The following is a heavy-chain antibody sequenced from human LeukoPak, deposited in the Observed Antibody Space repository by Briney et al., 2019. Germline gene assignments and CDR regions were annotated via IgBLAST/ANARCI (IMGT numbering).Heavy chain of an antibody. CDR1: GFTFSDHY. CDR3: ARDGTGWKYDY. V-gene: IGHV3-11*05. CDR2: ISRSGSYT. Sequence: GGSLRLSCAASGFTFSDHYMSWIRQAPGEGLEYVSHISRSGSYTGYADSVKGRFTISRDNAKDSLYLQMNSLRAEDSAVYYCARDGTGWKYDYWGQGILVTVSS. J-gene: IGHJ4*02. D-gene: IGHD6-19*01.